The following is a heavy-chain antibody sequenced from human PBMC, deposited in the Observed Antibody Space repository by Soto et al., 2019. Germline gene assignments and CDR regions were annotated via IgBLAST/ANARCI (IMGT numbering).Heavy chain of an antibody. CDR3: ARDGAVSGNSNFDY. CDR1: GYTFTSYA. J-gene: IGHJ4*02. Sequence: QVQLVQSGAEVKKPGASVKVSCKASGYTFTSYAIHWVRQAPGQRLEWMGWINAGNGNTKYSQKFQVRVTITRDTSASTAYMELRSLTSEDTAVYYCARDGAVSGNSNFDYWGQGTLVTVSS. V-gene: IGHV1-3*01. CDR2: INAGNGNT. D-gene: IGHD6-19*01.